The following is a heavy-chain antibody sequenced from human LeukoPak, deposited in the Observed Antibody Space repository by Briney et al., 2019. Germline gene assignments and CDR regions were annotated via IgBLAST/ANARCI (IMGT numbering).Heavy chain of an antibody. CDR3: ARAPTPIYGNYLSLHYFDY. D-gene: IGHD4-11*01. Sequence: GGSLRLSCAASGFTFSSYSMNWVRQAPGKGLEWVSSISSSSSYIYYADSVKGRFTISRDNAKNSLYLQMNSLRAEDTAVYYCARAPTPIYGNYLSLHYFDYWGQGTLVTVSS. CDR1: GFTFSSYS. J-gene: IGHJ4*02. V-gene: IGHV3-21*01. CDR2: ISSSSSYI.